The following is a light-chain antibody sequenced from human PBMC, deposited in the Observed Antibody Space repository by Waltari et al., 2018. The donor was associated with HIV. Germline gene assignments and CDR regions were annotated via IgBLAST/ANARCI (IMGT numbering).Light chain of an antibody. J-gene: IGLJ2*01. V-gene: IGLV3-21*04. CDR3: QVWDTATAHVI. Sequence: SSVVTQPPSVSVAPGQTARISCGGANIGSKSVHWYQQRPGQAPVLVIYYDSDRPSGIPERFSSSSSGNTDTLTISRVEAGDEADYFCQVWDTATAHVIFGGGTKLTVL. CDR2: YDS. CDR1: NIGSKS.